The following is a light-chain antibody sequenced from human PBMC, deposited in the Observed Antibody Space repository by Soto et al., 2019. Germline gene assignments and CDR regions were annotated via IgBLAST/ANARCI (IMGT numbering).Light chain of an antibody. J-gene: IGLJ3*02. CDR1: SSDVGGYNY. CDR2: DVS. Sequence: QSALTQPRSVSGSPGQSVTISCTGTSSDVGGYNYVSWYQQHPGKAPKLMIYDVSKLPSGVPDRFSGSKSCNTASQTISGLQAEDEADYYCCSYAGSYTWVFGGGTKVTVL. V-gene: IGLV2-11*01. CDR3: CSYAGSYTWV.